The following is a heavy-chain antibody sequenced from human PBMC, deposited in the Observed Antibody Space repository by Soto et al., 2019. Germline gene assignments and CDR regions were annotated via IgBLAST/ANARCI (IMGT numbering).Heavy chain of an antibody. CDR2: IHTSGNT. J-gene: IGHJ4*02. V-gene: IGHV4-4*07. CDR3: ARLGVAGKDH. CDR1: GDSISSYY. Sequence: QVQLQESGPGLVKSSETLSLTCSVSGDSISSYYWSWIRQPAGKGLEWIGRIHTSGNTNYNPSLKSRVTMSVDMSENQFFLKLTSVTAADTAVYYCARLGVAGKDHWGQGTLVTVSS. D-gene: IGHD6-19*01.